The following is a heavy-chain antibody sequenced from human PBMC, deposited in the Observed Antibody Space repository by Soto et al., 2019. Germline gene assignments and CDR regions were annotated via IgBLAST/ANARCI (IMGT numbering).Heavy chain of an antibody. CDR2: ISGSGGST. V-gene: IGHV3-23*01. CDR3: AKVYYDYGDYEHFQH. Sequence: GGSLRLSCAASGFTFSSYAMSWVRQAPGKGLEWVSAISGSGGSTYYADSVKGRFTISRDNSKNTLYLQMNSLRAEDTAVYYCAKVYYDYGDYEHFQHWGQGTLVTVSS. CDR1: GFTFSSYA. J-gene: IGHJ1*01. D-gene: IGHD4-17*01.